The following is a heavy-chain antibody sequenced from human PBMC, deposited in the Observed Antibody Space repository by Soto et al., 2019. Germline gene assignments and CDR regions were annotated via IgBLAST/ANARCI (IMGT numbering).Heavy chain of an antibody. Sequence: NPGGSLRLSCAASGFSFSNYGMNWVRQAPGKGLEWVSSVSGSSTYIHYADSVKGRFTISRDNARNSLYLQMNSLRAEDTAVYYCARAPSMEWLSLFDYWGQGTLVTVSS. CDR3: ARAPSMEWLSLFDY. CDR2: VSGSSTYI. J-gene: IGHJ4*02. CDR1: GFSFSNYG. D-gene: IGHD3-3*01. V-gene: IGHV3-21*01.